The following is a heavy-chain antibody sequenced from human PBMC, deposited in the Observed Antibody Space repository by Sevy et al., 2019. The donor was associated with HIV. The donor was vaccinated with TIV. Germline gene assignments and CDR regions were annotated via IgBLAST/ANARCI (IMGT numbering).Heavy chain of an antibody. J-gene: IGHJ4*02. D-gene: IGHD5-18*01. CDR1: GLTFSTYG. CDR2: ISGDGSNT. CDR3: AKTYADTTMDLYYYDS. V-gene: IGHV3-30*18. Sequence: GGSLRLSCAASGLTFSTYGMHWVRQAPGKGLEWVALISGDGSNTYYAGSVTGRFTISRDNSKNTLYLQMNSLSADDTAMYYCAKTYADTTMDLYYYDSWGQGTLVTVSS.